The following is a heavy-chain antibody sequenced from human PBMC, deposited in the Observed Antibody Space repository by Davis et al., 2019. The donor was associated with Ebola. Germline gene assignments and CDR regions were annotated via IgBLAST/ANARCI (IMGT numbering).Heavy chain of an antibody. Sequence: PGGSLRLSCAASGFTFDDYAMHWVRQAPGKGLEWVSLISWDGGSTYYADSVKGRFTISRDNSKNSLYLQMNSLRAEDTAVYYCARDHAVAGTGDFDYWGRGTLVTVSS. D-gene: IGHD6-19*01. V-gene: IGHV3-43D*03. CDR3: ARDHAVAGTGDFDY. CDR2: ISWDGGST. CDR1: GFTFDDYA. J-gene: IGHJ4*02.